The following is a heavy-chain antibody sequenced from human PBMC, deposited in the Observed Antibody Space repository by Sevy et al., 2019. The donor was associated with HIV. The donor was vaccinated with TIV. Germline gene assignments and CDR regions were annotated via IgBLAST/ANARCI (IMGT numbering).Heavy chain of an antibody. CDR3: ARDFEGYCSRGSCYEYYYYGMDV. D-gene: IGHD2-15*01. Sequence: ASVKASCKASGYTVTSYGISWVRQAPGQGLEWMGWSSAYNGNTNYAQKLQGRVTMTTDTSTSTAYMELRSLRSDDTAVYYCARDFEGYCSRGSCYEYYYYGMDVWGQWTTVTVSS. V-gene: IGHV1-18*01. CDR2: SSAYNGNT. CDR1: GYTVTSYG. J-gene: IGHJ6*02.